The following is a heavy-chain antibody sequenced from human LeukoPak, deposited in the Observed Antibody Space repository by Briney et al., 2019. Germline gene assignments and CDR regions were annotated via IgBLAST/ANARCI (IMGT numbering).Heavy chain of an antibody. Sequence: GESLKISCKGSGYSFTSYWIGWVRQMPGKGLEWMGIIYPGDSDTRYSPSFQGQVTISADKSISTAYLQWSSLKVSDTAMYYCARQYVPDSGNDAFDIWGQGTMVTVSS. J-gene: IGHJ3*02. V-gene: IGHV5-51*01. CDR1: GYSFTSYW. D-gene: IGHD2-2*01. CDR3: ARQYVPDSGNDAFDI. CDR2: IYPGDSDT.